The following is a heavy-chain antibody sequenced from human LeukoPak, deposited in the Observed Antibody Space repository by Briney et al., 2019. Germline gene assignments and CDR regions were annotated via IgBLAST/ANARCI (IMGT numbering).Heavy chain of an antibody. D-gene: IGHD3-22*01. CDR1: GFTFSSYG. CDR2: ISYDGSNK. J-gene: IGHJ4*02. Sequence: GGSLRLSCAASGFTFSSYGMHWVCQAPGKGLEWVAVISYDGSNKYYADSVKGRFTISRDNSKNTLYLQMNSLRAEDTAVYYCAKDTYYYDSSGYYPDYWGQGTLVTVS. V-gene: IGHV3-30*18. CDR3: AKDTYYYDSSGYYPDY.